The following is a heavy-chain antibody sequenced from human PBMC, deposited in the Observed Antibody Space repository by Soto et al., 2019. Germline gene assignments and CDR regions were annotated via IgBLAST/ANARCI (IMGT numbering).Heavy chain of an antibody. J-gene: IGHJ6*02. V-gene: IGHV4-34*01. D-gene: IGHD3-3*01. Sequence: SETLSLTCAVYGGSFSGYYWSWIRQPPGKGLEWIGEINHSGSTNYNPSLKSRVTISVDTSKNQFSLKLSSVTTADTAVYYCARVRVLEWLSRPYYYYGMDVWGQGTTVTVSS. CDR3: ARVRVLEWLSRPYYYYGMDV. CDR2: INHSGST. CDR1: GGSFSGYY.